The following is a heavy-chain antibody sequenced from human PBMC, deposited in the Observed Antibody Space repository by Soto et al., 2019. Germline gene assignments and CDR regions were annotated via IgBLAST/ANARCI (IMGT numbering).Heavy chain of an antibody. Sequence: QVQLVESGGGVVQPGGSLRLSCATSGFTFSDSGMHWVRQAPGKGLEWVAVIWSDGSDKSSADSVEGRFTISRDNSKNTRYVKMNSRRAEDTAGDYWGRSNRESSSAGWGGGFDYWGQGTLVTVSS. CDR1: GFTFSDSG. J-gene: IGHJ4*02. V-gene: IGHV3-33*01. CDR3: GRSNRESSSAGWGGGFDY. CDR2: IWSDGSDK. D-gene: IGHD6-6*01.